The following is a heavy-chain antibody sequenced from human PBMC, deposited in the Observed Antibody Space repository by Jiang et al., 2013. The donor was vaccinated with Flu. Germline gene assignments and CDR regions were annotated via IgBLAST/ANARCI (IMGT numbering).Heavy chain of an antibody. V-gene: IGHV3-21*01. Sequence: SSISSSSSYIYYADSVKGRFTISRDNAKNSLYLQMNSLRAEDTAVYYCARDRQLSGFDWLNFVGYFDLWGRGTLVTVSS. J-gene: IGHJ2*01. CDR2: ISSSSSYI. CDR3: ARDRQLSGFDWLNFVGYFDL. D-gene: IGHD3-9*01.